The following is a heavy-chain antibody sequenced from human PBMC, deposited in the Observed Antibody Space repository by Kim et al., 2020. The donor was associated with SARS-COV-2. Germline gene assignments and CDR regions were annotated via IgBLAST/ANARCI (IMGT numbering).Heavy chain of an antibody. CDR2: A. D-gene: IGHD1-26*01. V-gene: IGHV1-69*02. CDR3: ASSVGATLFDY. Sequence: ANYAQKVQGRVTITADKATSTAYMELSSLRSEDTAVYYCASSVGATLFDYWGQGTLVTVSS. J-gene: IGHJ4*02.